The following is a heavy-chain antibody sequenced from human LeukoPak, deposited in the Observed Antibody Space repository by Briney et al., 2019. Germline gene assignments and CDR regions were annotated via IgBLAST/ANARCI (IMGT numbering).Heavy chain of an antibody. Sequence: PSETLSLTCTVSGGSISSYYWCWLRQPAGKRLEWIGRFYTSAGTNYNPSLKSRVTMSVDTSKNPFSLQLSSVTAADTAVYYCAREGHIAAAGTFDYWGQGTLVTVSS. V-gene: IGHV4-4*07. D-gene: IGHD6-13*01. CDR1: GGSISSYY. J-gene: IGHJ4*02. CDR3: AREGHIAAAGTFDY. CDR2: FYTSAGT.